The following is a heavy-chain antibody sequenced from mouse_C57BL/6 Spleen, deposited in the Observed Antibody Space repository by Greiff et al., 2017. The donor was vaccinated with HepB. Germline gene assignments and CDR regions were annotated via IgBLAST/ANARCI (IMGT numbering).Heavy chain of an antibody. J-gene: IGHJ2*01. V-gene: IGHV1-61*01. Sequence: QVQLQQPGAELVRPGSSVKLSCKASGYTFTSYWMDWVKQRPGQGLEWIGNIYPSDSETHYNQKFKDKATLTVDKSSSTAYMQLSSLTSEYSAVYYCASSYYYGSSTYYFDYWGQGTTLTVSS. CDR2: IYPSDSET. CDR1: GYTFTSYW. CDR3: ASSYYYGSSTYYFDY. D-gene: IGHD1-1*01.